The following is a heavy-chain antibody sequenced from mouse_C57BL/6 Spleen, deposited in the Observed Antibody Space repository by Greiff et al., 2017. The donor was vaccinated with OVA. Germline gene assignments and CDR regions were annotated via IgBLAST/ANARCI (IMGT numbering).Heavy chain of an antibody. V-gene: IGHV1-82*01. CDR2: IYPGDGDT. CDR3: AATTVVATDYFDY. D-gene: IGHD1-1*01. J-gene: IGHJ2*01. Sequence: QVQLQQSGPELVKPGASVKISCKASGYAFSSSWMNWVKQRPGKGLERIGRIYPGDGDTNYNGKFKGKATLTADKSSSTAYMQLSSLTSEDSAVYFCAATTVVATDYFDYWGQGTTLTVSS. CDR1: GYAFSSSW.